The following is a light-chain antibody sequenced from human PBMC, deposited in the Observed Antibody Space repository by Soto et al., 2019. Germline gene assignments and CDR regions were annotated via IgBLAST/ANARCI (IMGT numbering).Light chain of an antibody. Sequence: EIVLTQSPATLSLSPGERATPSCRASQSVGSYLAWYQQKPGQAPRLLIYDASNRATGIPARFSGSGSGTDFTLTISSLEPEDFAVYYCQQRSNWPLFGPGTKVDIK. V-gene: IGKV3-11*01. CDR3: QQRSNWPL. J-gene: IGKJ3*01. CDR2: DAS. CDR1: QSVGSY.